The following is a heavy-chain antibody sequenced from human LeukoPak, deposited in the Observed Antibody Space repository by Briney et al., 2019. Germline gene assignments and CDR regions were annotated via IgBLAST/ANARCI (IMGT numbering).Heavy chain of an antibody. J-gene: IGHJ4*02. D-gene: IGHD5-18*01. CDR1: GGSISSSSYY. CDR2: IYYSGST. CDR3: ARTRGYSYGYPDY. Sequence: SETLSLTCTVSGGSISSSSYYWGWIRQPPGKGLEWIGSIYYSGSTYYNPSLKSRVTISVDTSKNQFSLKLSSVTAADTAVYYCARTRGYSYGYPDYWGQGTLVTVSS. V-gene: IGHV4-39*07.